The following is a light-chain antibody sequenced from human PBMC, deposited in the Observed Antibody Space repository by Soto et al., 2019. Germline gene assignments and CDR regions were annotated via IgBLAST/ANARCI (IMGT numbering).Light chain of an antibody. CDR3: QHYGSSPLFT. CDR1: QSVSSSY. V-gene: IGKV3-20*01. CDR2: GTS. J-gene: IGKJ3*01. Sequence: EIVLTQSPGTLSLSPGEGATLSCRASQSVSSSYLAWYQQKPGQAPRLLIYGTSGRATGIPDRFSGSGSGTDFTLTISRLEPEDFAAYYCQHYGSSPLFTFGPGTKVDV.